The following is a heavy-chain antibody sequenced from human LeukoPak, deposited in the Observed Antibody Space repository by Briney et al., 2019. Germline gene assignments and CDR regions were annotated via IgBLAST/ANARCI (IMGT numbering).Heavy chain of an antibody. CDR2: TYYSGST. D-gene: IGHD2-15*01. CDR3: ARGGCDGGTCVRHYYYMEV. V-gene: IGHV4-59*01. CDR1: GGSIGSYH. Sequence: SETLSLTCSVSGGSIGSYHGSWIPQTPGKGLEWSGYTYYSGSTNYNPSLKSRVIISVDRSKIQVSLRLTSVTAADTAMYYWARGGCDGGTCVRHYYYMEVWGKGTTVTVSS. J-gene: IGHJ6*03.